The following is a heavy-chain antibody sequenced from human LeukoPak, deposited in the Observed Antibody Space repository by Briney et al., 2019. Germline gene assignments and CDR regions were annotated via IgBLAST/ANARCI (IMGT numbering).Heavy chain of an antibody. CDR1: GYTFTSYG. V-gene: IGHV1-18*01. J-gene: IGHJ5*02. D-gene: IGHD3-3*01. CDR3: ARGAWPRGYDFWSGYYVPNWFDP. CDR2: ISAYNGNT. Sequence: GASVKVSCKASGYTFTSYGISWVRQAPGQGLEWMGWISAYNGNTNYAQKLQGRVTMTTDTSTSTAYMELRSLRSDDTAVYYCARGAWPRGYDFWSGYYVPNWFDPWGQGTLVTVSS.